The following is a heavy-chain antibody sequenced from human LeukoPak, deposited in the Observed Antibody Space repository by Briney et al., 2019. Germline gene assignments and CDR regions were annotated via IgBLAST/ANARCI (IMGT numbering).Heavy chain of an antibody. CDR2: ISYSGST. Sequence: SETLSLTCTVSGGSISSYFWSWFRQPPGKGLEWIGYISYSGSTNYNPSLKSRITISLDTSKNQFSLKLSSVTAADTAVYYCARSSTVTPNWFDPWGQGTLVTVSS. CDR1: GGSISSYF. D-gene: IGHD4-17*01. CDR3: ARSSTVTPNWFDP. J-gene: IGHJ5*02. V-gene: IGHV4-59*01.